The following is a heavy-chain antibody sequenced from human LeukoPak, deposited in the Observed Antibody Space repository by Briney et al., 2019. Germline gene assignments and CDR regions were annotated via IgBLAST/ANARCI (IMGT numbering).Heavy chain of an antibody. J-gene: IGHJ4*02. CDR1: GYTFTSYG. CDR2: ISAYNGST. CDR3: ARGSRWRGYSYGYGDY. Sequence: ASVKVSCKASGYTFTSYGISWVRQAPGQGLEWMGWISAYNGSTNYAQKLQGRVTMTTDTSTSTAYMELRSLRSDDTAVYYCARGSRWRGYSYGYGDYWGQGTLVTVSS. D-gene: IGHD5-18*01. V-gene: IGHV1-18*01.